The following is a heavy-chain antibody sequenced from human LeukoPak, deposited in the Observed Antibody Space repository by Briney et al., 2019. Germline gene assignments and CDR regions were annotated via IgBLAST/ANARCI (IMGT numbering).Heavy chain of an antibody. V-gene: IGHV3-23*01. CDR3: ARDPGAEKYYYGSGGFDY. CDR1: GFTFSSYA. CDR2: ISGGGDST. J-gene: IGHJ4*02. Sequence: GGSLRLSCAASGFTFSSYAMSWVRQAPGKGLEWVSAISGGGDSTYYADSVRGRFTISRDNSKNTLYLQMNSLRAEDTAVYYCARDPGAEKYYYGSGGFDYWGQGTLVTVSS. D-gene: IGHD3-10*01.